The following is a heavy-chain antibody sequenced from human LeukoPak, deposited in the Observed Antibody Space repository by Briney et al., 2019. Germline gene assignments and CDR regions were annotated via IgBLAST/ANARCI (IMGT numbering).Heavy chain of an antibody. J-gene: IGHJ3*02. V-gene: IGHV3-23*01. D-gene: IGHD4-17*01. Sequence: GGSLRLSCAASGFTSSGYAMNGVRQAPGKGLEWVSVFSGSGDSTYYADSVKGRFTISRDNSKNTLYLQMNSLRAEDTAVYFCAKGLRVYGDYIISDEFDICGEGTMVTVSS. CDR1: GFTSSGYA. CDR3: AKGLRVYGDYIISDEFDI. CDR2: FSGSGDST.